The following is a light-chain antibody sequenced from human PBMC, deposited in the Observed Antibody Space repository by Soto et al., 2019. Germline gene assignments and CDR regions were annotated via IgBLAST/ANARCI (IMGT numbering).Light chain of an antibody. CDR3: QSYDSSLSGSL. J-gene: IGLJ2*01. CDR1: SSNIGAGYD. V-gene: IGLV1-40*01. Sequence: QLVLTQPPSVSGAPGQRVIISCTGSSSNIGAGYDVQWYQQLPETAPKLLIYDNNNRPSGVPDRFSGSKSGASASLAITGLQVEDEADYYCQSYDSSLSGSLFGGGTKLPS. CDR2: DNN.